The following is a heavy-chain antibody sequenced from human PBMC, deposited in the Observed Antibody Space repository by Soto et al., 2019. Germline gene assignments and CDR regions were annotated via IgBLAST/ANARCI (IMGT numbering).Heavy chain of an antibody. D-gene: IGHD2-2*01. CDR3: ARVYCSSTSCYPDY. CDR1: GGSISSYY. V-gene: IGHV4-59*01. Sequence: SETLSLTCTVSGGSISSYYWSWIRQPPGKGLEWIGYIYYSGSTNYNPSLKSRVTISVDTSKNQFSLKLSSVTAADTAVYYCARVYCSSTSCYPDYWGQGTRVTVCS. CDR2: IYYSGST. J-gene: IGHJ4*02.